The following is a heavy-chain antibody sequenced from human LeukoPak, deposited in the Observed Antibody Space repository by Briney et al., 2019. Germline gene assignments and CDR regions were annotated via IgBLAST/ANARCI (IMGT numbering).Heavy chain of an antibody. Sequence: GGSLRLSCAASGFTFREYWMSWVRQAPGKGLEWVANIKQDGSEKYYVDSVKGRFTISRDNAKNSLYLQMNSLRAEDTAVYYCARDQSYDFWSGYYTANWFDPWGQGTLVTVSS. CDR1: GFTFREYW. D-gene: IGHD3-3*01. CDR2: IKQDGSEK. V-gene: IGHV3-7*01. CDR3: ARDQSYDFWSGYYTANWFDP. J-gene: IGHJ5*02.